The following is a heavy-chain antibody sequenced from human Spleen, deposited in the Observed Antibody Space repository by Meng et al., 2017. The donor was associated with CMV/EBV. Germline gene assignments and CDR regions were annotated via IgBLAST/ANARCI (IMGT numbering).Heavy chain of an antibody. J-gene: IGHJ6*02. Sequence: GSLRLSCAVYDGSFSGYYWSWIRQHPGMGLEWIGYIYYSGSTNYNPSLKSRVTISVDTSKNQFSLKLSSVTAADTAVYYCARDRRSIAARPDAYEYYYGMDVWGQGTTVTVSS. CDR2: IYYSGST. V-gene: IGHV4-59*01. D-gene: IGHD6-6*01. CDR3: ARDRRSIAARPDAYEYYYGMDV. CDR1: DGSFSGYY.